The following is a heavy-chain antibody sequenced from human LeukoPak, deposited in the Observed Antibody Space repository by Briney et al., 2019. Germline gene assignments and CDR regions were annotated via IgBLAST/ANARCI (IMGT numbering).Heavy chain of an antibody. J-gene: IGHJ3*02. D-gene: IGHD6-19*01. CDR3: TTVFGYGSGWYFDAFDI. CDR2: IRSKAYGGTT. Sequence: GGSLRLSCTASGFTFGDYAMSWFRQAPGKGLEWVGFIRSKAYGGTTEYAASVKGRFTISRDDSKSIAYLQMNSLKTEDTAVYYCTTVFGYGSGWYFDAFDIWGQGTMVTVSS. V-gene: IGHV3-49*03. CDR1: GFTFGDYA.